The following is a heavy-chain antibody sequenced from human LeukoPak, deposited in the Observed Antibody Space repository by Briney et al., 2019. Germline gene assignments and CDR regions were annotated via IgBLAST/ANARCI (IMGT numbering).Heavy chain of an antibody. CDR2: ISGSGGST. V-gene: IGHV3-23*01. CDR3: AKDNSSGYSDY. J-gene: IGHJ4*02. D-gene: IGHD3-22*01. Sequence: PGGSLRLSCAASGFTFSSYAMSGVRQPPGKGLEWVSAISGSGGSTYYADSVKGRFTISRDNSKTTLYLQMNSLRAEDTAVYYCAKDNSSGYSDYWGQGTLVTASS. CDR1: GFTFSSYA.